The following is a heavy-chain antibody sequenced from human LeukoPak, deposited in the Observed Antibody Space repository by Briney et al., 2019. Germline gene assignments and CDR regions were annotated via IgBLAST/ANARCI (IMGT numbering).Heavy chain of an antibody. D-gene: IGHD2-15*01. Sequence: GGSLRLSCAASGFTFSSYAMSWVRQAPGKGLEWVSAISGSGGSTYYADSVKGRFTISRDNSKNTLYLQMNSLRAEDTAVYYCAKESVVVVAATYAFDIWGQGTMVTVSS. CDR2: ISGSGGST. V-gene: IGHV3-23*01. CDR1: GFTFSSYA. CDR3: AKESVVVVAATYAFDI. J-gene: IGHJ3*02.